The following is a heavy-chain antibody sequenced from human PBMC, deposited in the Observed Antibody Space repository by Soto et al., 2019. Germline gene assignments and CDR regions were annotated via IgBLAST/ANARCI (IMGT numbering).Heavy chain of an antibody. CDR1: GFSFSNYA. Sequence: GGSLRLSCGASGFSFSNYAMSWARQAPGKGLEYVSAISTNGGSTHYADSVKGRFTISRDNSKNTQYLQMSSLRADDTAVYYCVKGEYYYDSSGYYPFDYWGQGTLVTVSS. D-gene: IGHD3-22*01. CDR3: VKGEYYYDSSGYYPFDY. CDR2: ISTNGGST. J-gene: IGHJ4*02. V-gene: IGHV3-64D*06.